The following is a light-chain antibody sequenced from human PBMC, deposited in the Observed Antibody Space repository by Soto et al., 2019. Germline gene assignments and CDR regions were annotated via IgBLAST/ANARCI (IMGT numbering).Light chain of an antibody. Sequence: QSVLTQPPSASGAPGQRVTISCSGSSSNIGGDYVYYYQQLPGTAPKLLLYRNNQRPSGVPDRFSGSKSGTSASLAISGLRSEDEDAYYCAAWDDSLSGRRVFGGGTKLTVL. CDR1: SSNIGGDY. V-gene: IGLV1-47*01. CDR3: AAWDDSLSGRRV. J-gene: IGLJ3*02. CDR2: RNN.